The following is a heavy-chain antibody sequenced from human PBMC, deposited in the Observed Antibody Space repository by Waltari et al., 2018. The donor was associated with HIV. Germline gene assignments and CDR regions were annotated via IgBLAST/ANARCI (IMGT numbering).Heavy chain of an antibody. D-gene: IGHD4-17*01. J-gene: IGHJ4*02. CDR3: AREITTVTTFFDY. V-gene: IGHV4-34*01. CDR1: GGSFSGYY. Sequence: LLKPSETLSLTCAVYGGSFSGYYWSWIRQPPGKGLEWIGEINHSGSTNYNPSLKSRVTISVDTSKNQFSLKLSSVTAADTAVYYCAREITTVTTFFDYWGQGTLVTVSS. CDR2: INHSGST.